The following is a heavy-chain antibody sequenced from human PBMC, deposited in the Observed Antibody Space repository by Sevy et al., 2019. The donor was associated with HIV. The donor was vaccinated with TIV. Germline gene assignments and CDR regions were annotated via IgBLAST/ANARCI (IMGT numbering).Heavy chain of an antibody. CDR2: ISGSGGST. CDR3: AQGSRRITMIVVVMDAFDI. J-gene: IGHJ3*02. D-gene: IGHD3-22*01. CDR1: GFTFSSYA. V-gene: IGHV3-23*01. Sequence: GGSLRLSCAASGFTFSSYAMSWVRQAPGKGLEWVSAISGSGGSTYYADSVKGRFTISRDNSKNTLYLQMNSLRAEDTAVYYCAQGSRRITMIVVVMDAFDIWGQGTMVTVSS.